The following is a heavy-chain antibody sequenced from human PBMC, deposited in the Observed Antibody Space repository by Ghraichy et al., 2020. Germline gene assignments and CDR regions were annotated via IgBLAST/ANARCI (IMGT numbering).Heavy chain of an antibody. CDR1: GGSFSGYY. Sequence: SETLSLTCAVYGGSFSGYYWSWIRQPPGKGLEWIGEINHSGSTNYNPSLKSRVTISVDTSKNQFSLKLSSVTAADTAVYYCAREGGSGSYWRRGQAKFDYWGQGTLVTVSS. J-gene: IGHJ4*02. D-gene: IGHD1-26*01. CDR3: AREGGSGSYWRRGQAKFDY. V-gene: IGHV4-34*01. CDR2: INHSGST.